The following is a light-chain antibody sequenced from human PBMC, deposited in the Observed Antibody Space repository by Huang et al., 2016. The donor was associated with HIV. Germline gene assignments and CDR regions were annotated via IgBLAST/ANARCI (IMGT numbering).Light chain of an antibody. Sequence: EIVLTQSPGTLSVTPGEGATLSCRASQSVTNNYLAWYQQKPGQAPRLLICGAASRATGIPDRFSGSGSGTDFTLTISRLEPEDFAVYCCQQYDSSPPTFGQGTKVEIK. V-gene: IGKV3-20*01. J-gene: IGKJ1*01. CDR3: QQYDSSPPT. CDR1: QSVTNNY. CDR2: GAA.